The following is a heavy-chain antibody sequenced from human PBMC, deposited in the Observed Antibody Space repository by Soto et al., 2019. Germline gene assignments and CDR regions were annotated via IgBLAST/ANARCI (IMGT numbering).Heavy chain of an antibody. V-gene: IGHV3-11*01. CDR1: GFPFSDYY. CDR3: ASFMVREIDY. CDR2: ISSSGSTI. D-gene: IGHD3-10*01. Sequence: LSCAESGFPFSDYYLSWIRQAPGKGLEWVSYISSSGSTIYYADSVKGRFTISRDNAKNSLYLQMNSLRAEDTAVYYCASFMVREIDYWGQGTLVTVSS. J-gene: IGHJ4*02.